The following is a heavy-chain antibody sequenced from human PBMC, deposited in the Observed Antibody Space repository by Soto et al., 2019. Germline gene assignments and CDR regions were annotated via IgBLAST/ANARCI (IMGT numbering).Heavy chain of an antibody. V-gene: IGHV3-30-3*01. J-gene: IGHJ6*02. CDR1: GFTFSSYA. CDR2: ISYDGSNK. CDR3: ARFRYCTNGVCYGSYYGMDV. Sequence: GSMRLSCAASGFTFSSYALQWVRQAPGKGLEWVAVISYDGSNKYYADSVKGRFTISRDNSKNTLYLQMNSLRAEDTAVYYCARFRYCTNGVCYGSYYGMDVWGQGTTVTVSS. D-gene: IGHD2-8*01.